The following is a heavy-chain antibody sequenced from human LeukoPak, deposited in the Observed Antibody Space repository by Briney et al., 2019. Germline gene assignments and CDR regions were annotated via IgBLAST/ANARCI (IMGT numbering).Heavy chain of an antibody. CDR1: GVTFSSHW. D-gene: IGHD1-26*01. CDR3: ARGATYAYYQDY. V-gene: IGHV3-74*01. Sequence: GGALRLSCADSGVTFSSHWMHWVRQAPGKGLGWVSRIKYDASSTSYADSVKGRFTISRDNAKNPLYLQMNSLSAEDTAVYYCARGATYAYYQDYWGQGTLVTVSS. CDR2: IKYDASST. J-gene: IGHJ4*02.